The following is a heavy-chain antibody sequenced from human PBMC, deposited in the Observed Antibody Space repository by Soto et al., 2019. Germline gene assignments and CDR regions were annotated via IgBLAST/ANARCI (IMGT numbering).Heavy chain of an antibody. CDR1: GGSISSYY. CDR3: ARRWGRTFDY. D-gene: IGHD7-27*01. J-gene: IGHJ4*02. CDR2: IYYSGST. Sequence: QVQLQESGPGLVKPSETLSLTCTVSGGSISSYYWSWIRQPPGKGLEWIGSIYYSGSTNYNPSLTSRVTTSVYTSKNQFSLKLSSVPAADTAVYYCARRWGRTFDYWGQGTLVTVSS. V-gene: IGHV4-59*08.